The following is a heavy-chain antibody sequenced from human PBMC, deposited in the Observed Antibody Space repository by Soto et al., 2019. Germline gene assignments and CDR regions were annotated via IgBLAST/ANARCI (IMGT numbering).Heavy chain of an antibody. D-gene: IGHD1-20*01. CDR2: ISGSGGST. CDR1: GFTFSSYA. Sequence: PGGSLRLSCAASGFTFSSYAMSWVRQAPGKGLEWVSAISGSGGSTYYADSVKGRFTISSDNSTNTLYLQMNSLRAEDTAVYYCAKGPSRNWNQGDWFDPWGQGTLVTVSS. CDR3: AKGPSRNWNQGDWFDP. V-gene: IGHV3-23*01. J-gene: IGHJ5*02.